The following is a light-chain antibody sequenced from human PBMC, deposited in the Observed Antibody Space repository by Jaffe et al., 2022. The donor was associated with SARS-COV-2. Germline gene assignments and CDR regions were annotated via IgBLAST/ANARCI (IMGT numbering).Light chain of an antibody. Sequence: EIVLTQSPGALSLSPGERATLSCRASQSVDAIFFDWYQQRPGQPPRLLIYGASTRAAGIPDRFSGSGSGTDFTLTISGLEPEDSAVYYCQQYSYSPYTFGPGTKVEIK. CDR1: QSVDAIF. CDR3: QQYSYSPYT. J-gene: IGKJ3*01. V-gene: IGKV3-20*01. CDR2: GAS.